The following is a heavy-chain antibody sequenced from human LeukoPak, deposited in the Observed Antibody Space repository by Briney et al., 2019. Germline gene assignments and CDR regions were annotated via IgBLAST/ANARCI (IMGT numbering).Heavy chain of an antibody. Sequence: GASVQASFKASGYPFTSYGIGWVRQAPGQGLEWMGWISAYNGNTNYAQKLQGRVTMTTDTSTSTAYMELRSLRSDDTAVYYCARDYYSNWFDPWGQGTLVTGSS. J-gene: IGHJ5*02. D-gene: IGHD4-11*01. V-gene: IGHV1-18*01. CDR2: ISAYNGNT. CDR1: GYPFTSYG. CDR3: ARDYYSNWFDP.